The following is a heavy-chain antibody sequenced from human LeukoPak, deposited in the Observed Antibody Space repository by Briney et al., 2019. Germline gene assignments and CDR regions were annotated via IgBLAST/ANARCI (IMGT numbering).Heavy chain of an antibody. V-gene: IGHV3-21*01. CDR2: ISSSSSYI. CDR1: GFTFSSYS. D-gene: IGHD3-10*01. Sequence: GGSLRLSCAASGFTFSSYSMNWVRQAPGKGLEWVSSISSSSSYIYYADSVKGRFTISRDNAKNSLYLQMNSLRTEDTSVYYCARGIQPPKYYGSGSDTFDIWGQGTMVTVSS. J-gene: IGHJ3*02. CDR3: ARGIQPPKYYGSGSDTFDI.